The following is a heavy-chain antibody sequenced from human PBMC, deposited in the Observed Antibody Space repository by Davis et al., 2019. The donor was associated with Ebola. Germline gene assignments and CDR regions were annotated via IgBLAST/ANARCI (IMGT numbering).Heavy chain of an antibody. V-gene: IGHV3-11*01. Sequence: GGSLRLSCAASGFTFSDYYMSWIRQAPRKGLEWVSYISSSGSTIYYADSVKGRFTISRDNAKNSLYLQMNSLRAEDTAVYYCARKLRSRRYYYGMDVWGQGTTVTVSS. D-gene: IGHD5-12*01. CDR2: ISSSGSTI. CDR3: ARKLRSRRYYYGMDV. J-gene: IGHJ6*02. CDR1: GFTFSDYY.